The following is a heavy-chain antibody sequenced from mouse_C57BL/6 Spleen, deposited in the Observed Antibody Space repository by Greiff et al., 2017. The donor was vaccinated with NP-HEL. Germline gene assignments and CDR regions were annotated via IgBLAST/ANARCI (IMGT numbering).Heavy chain of an antibody. J-gene: IGHJ3*01. CDR3: ARSGDGYDLAY. Sequence: QVQLQQSGAELVRPGTSVKVSCKASGYAFTNYLIEWVKQRPGQGLEWIGVINPGSGGTNYNEKFKGKATLTADKSSSTAYMQLSSLTSEDSAVYFCARSGDGYDLAYWGQRTLVTVSA. CDR2: INPGSGGT. D-gene: IGHD2-2*01. CDR1: GYAFTNYL. V-gene: IGHV1-54*01.